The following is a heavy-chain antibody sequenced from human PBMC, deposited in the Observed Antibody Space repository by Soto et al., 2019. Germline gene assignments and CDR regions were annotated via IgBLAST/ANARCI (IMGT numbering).Heavy chain of an antibody. CDR2: INAGNGNT. CDR3: ARLYGDWFWSYYYGMDV. J-gene: IGHJ6*02. CDR1: GYTFTSYA. V-gene: IGHV1-3*01. Sequence: QVQLVQSGAEVKKPGASVKVSCKASGYTFTSYAMHWVRQAPGQRLEWMGWINAGNGNTKYSQKFQGRVTITRDTSASTAYMELSSLRSEDTAVYYCARLYGDWFWSYYYGMDVWGQGTTVTVSS. D-gene: IGHD4-17*01.